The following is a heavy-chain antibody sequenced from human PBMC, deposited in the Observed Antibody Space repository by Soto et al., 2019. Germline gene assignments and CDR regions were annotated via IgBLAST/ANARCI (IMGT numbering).Heavy chain of an antibody. CDR1: GFSFDGYA. D-gene: IGHD4-17*01. Sequence: PWGSLSLSCAAAGFSFDGYAMHWVRQAPGKGLEWVSGISWNSGSIGYADSVKGRFTISRDNAKNSLYLQMNSLRAEDTALYYCAKDNYGENWGQGTLVTVSS. V-gene: IGHV3-9*01. CDR3: AKDNYGEN. CDR2: ISWNSGSI. J-gene: IGHJ4*02.